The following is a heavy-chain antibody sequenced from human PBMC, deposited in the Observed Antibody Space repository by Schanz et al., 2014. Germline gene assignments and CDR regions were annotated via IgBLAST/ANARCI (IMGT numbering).Heavy chain of an antibody. D-gene: IGHD3-16*01. J-gene: IGHJ5*02. CDR2: IAYSGST. V-gene: IGHV4-34*11. CDR3: ARVGRNSYGFTSRFDA. Sequence: QVQLQQWGAGLLKPSETLSLTCDVSGSDIRGFHWSWIRQSPVKGLEWIGYIAYSGSTNYNPSLQSRVTISLDTSQSQFSLRLTSVSSADTAMYYCARVGRNSYGFTSRFDAWGQGTLVAVSS. CDR1: GSDIRGFH.